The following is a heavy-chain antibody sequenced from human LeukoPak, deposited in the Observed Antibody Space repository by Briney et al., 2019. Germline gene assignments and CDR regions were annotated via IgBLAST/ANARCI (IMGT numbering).Heavy chain of an antibody. D-gene: IGHD1-26*01. CDR1: GGSISSNSYY. V-gene: IGHV4-39*01. Sequence: PSETLSLTCTVSGGSISSNSYYWGWLRQPPGKGREWIGSIYYSGSTYYNPSLKSRVTISVDTSKNQFSLKLSSVTAADTAVYYCARQVVGPTTFDYWGQGTLVTVSS. CDR2: IYYSGST. J-gene: IGHJ4*02. CDR3: ARQVVGPTTFDY.